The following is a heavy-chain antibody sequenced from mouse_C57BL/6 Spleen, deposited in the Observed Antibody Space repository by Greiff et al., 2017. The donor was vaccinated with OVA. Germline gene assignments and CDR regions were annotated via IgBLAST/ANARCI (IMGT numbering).Heavy chain of an antibody. CDR1: GYTFTSYW. V-gene: IGHV1-64*01. D-gene: IGHD2-1*01. Sequence: QVQLQQPGAELVKPGASVKLSCKASGYTFTSYWMHWVKQRPGQGLEWIGMIHPNSGSTNYNEKFKSKATLTVDKSSSTAYMQLSSLTSEDSAVYYCARTYLYYGKRDYAMDYWGQGTSVTVSS. J-gene: IGHJ4*01. CDR3: ARTYLYYGKRDYAMDY. CDR2: IHPNSGST.